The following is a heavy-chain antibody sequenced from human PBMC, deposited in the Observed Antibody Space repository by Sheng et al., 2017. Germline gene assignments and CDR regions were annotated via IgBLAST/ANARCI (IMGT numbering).Heavy chain of an antibody. D-gene: IGHD3-10*01. CDR2: IIPIFGTA. CDR1: GGTFSSYA. CDR3: ARALWFGELKREVGAFDI. Sequence: QVQLVQSGAEVKKPGSSVKVSCKASGGTFSSYAISWVRQAPGQGLEWMGGIIPIFGTANYAQKFQGRVTITADESTSTAYMELSSLRSEDTAVYYCARALWFGELKREVGAFDIWGQGTMVTVSS. V-gene: IGHV1-69*01. J-gene: IGHJ3*02.